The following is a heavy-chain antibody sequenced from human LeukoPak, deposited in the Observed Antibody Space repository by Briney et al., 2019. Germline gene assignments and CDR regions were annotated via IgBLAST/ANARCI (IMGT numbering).Heavy chain of an antibody. V-gene: IGHV1-18*01. J-gene: IGHJ6*03. CDR2: RSAYNGNT. D-gene: IGHD2-21*02. CDR1: GYTFTNYG. CDR3: ARGLSDVVTENYYMDV. Sequence: ASVKVSCKASGYTFTNYGITWVRQAPGQGLEWMGWRSAYNGNTKYAQTLQGRVTMTTDTSTSTAYMELSSLRSEDTTVYYCARGLSDVVTENYYMDVWGKGTTVTVSS.